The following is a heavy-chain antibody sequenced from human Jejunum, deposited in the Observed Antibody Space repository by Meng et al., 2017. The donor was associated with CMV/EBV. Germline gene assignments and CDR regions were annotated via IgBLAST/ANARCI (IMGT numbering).Heavy chain of an antibody. J-gene: IGHJ5*02. Sequence: KIYCKASGYNFTNFAIHWVRQAPGQRLEWMGWIYTDSGDTKFSQNFQGRVSFTRDTSATTAYMELSSLRSEDTAVYYCARGVISYHDSWGQGTLVTVSS. CDR1: GYNFTNFA. D-gene: IGHD3-16*01. CDR3: ARGVISYHDS. V-gene: IGHV1-3*04. CDR2: IYTDSGDT.